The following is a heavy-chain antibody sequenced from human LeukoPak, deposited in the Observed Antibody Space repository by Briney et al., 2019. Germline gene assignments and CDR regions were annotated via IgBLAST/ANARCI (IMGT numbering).Heavy chain of an antibody. CDR2: NTWDGYKI. D-gene: IGHD5-18*01. CDR1: GFIFDDYV. V-gene: IGHV3-9*01. Sequence: GGFLRLSCEASGFIFDDYVMYWVRQVPGKSLEWVSGNTWDGYKIDYVESVKGRFTISRDNARNSLFLQMNRVRVEDTAFYYCVKGYSSSWSGYFDSWGQGTLVTVAS. CDR3: VKGYSSSWSGYFDS. J-gene: IGHJ4*02.